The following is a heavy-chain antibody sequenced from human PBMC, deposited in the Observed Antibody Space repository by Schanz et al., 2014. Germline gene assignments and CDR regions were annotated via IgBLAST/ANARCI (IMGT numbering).Heavy chain of an antibody. V-gene: IGHV3-30-3*01. CDR2: ISYDGSNK. CDR1: GFTLSSYA. D-gene: IGHD4-17*01. Sequence: QVQLVESGGGVVQPGRSLRLSCAAYGFTLSSYAMHWVRQAPGKGLEWVAVISYDGSNKYYADSVKGRFTISRDNSKNTLYLQMNTLRAEDTAVYYCARPGFDYGEVDYWGQGTLVTVSS. CDR3: ARPGFDYGEVDY. J-gene: IGHJ4*02.